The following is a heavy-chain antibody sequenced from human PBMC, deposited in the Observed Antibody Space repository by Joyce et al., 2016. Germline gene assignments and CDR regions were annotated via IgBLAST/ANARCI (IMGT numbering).Heavy chain of an antibody. D-gene: IGHD3-3*01. J-gene: IGHJ1*01. V-gene: IGHV1-2*06. CDR3: ATVGVVGRGYFQY. CDR2: IDPHVGGT. Sequence: QVQLVQSGAEVKMPGASVKVACKASGFPFTGHYINWVRQAPGQGLEWIGRIDPHVGGTKYAQRFQGRTTLTRDTTISTAYRELSGLRFDDTAVYYCATVGVVGRGYFQYWGQGTLVTISS. CDR1: GFPFTGHY.